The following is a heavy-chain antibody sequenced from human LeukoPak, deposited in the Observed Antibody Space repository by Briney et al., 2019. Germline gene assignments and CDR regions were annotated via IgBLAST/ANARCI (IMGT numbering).Heavy chain of an antibody. CDR1: GFTFSNYA. J-gene: IGHJ4*02. CDR2: ISGTGVNT. D-gene: IGHD2-15*01. CDR3: AKARGEQNGGSNY. Sequence: GGSLRLSCAASGFTFSNYAMSWVRQAPGKGLGWVSVISGTGVNTYCADSVKGRFTISRDNSKNTLYLQMNSLRVEGTAVYYCAKARGEQNGGSNYWGQGALVTVSS. V-gene: IGHV3-23*01.